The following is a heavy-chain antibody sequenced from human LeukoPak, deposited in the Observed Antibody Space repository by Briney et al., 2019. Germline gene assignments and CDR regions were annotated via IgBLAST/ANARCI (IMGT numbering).Heavy chain of an antibody. D-gene: IGHD3-16*01. CDR1: GFTVSSNY. CDR2: IYSGGST. Sequence: GGSLRLSCAASGFTVSSNYMSWVRQAPGKGLEWVSVIYSGGSTYYADSVKGRFTISRDNSKNTLYLQMNSLRAEDTAVYYCARRGAAGTYYFDSWGQGTLVTVSS. CDR3: ARRGAAGTYYFDS. J-gene: IGHJ4*02. V-gene: IGHV3-53*01.